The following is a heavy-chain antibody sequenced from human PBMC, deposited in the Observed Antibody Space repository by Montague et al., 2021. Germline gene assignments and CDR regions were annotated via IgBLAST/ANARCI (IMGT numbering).Heavy chain of an antibody. CDR2: TYWDDDK. Sequence: PALVKPTQTLSLTCTFSGFSLTGSSVGVGWVRQPPGKDLEWLGITYWDDDKRYSPSLKSRVTITKDTYKDQVVLIMTNLDPADTATYYGAHAAVDTTMITDYYYLDVWGEGTTVTVSS. J-gene: IGHJ6*03. CDR1: GFSLTGSSVG. CDR3: AHAAVDTTMITDYYYLDV. V-gene: IGHV2-5*02. D-gene: IGHD5-18*01.